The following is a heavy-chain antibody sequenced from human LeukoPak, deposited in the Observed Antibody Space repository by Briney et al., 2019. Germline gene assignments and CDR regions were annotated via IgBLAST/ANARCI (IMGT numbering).Heavy chain of an antibody. CDR3: AKDGTTMVRGVSPLD. CDR1: GFTFSRYD. D-gene: IGHD3-10*01. Sequence: GGSLRLSCVASGFTFSRYDMNWVRLAPGKGLEWVAVISYDGSNKYYADSVKGRFTISRDNSKNTLYLQMNSLRAEDTAVYYCAKDGTTMVRGVSPLDWGQGTLVTVSS. J-gene: IGHJ4*02. V-gene: IGHV3-30*18. CDR2: ISYDGSNK.